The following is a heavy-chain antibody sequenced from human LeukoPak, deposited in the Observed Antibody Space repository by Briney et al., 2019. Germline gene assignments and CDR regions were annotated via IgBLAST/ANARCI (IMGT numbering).Heavy chain of an antibody. CDR3: ARKEDIVVVPAVMGAFDI. V-gene: IGHV1-2*02. CDR2: INPNSGGT. D-gene: IGHD2-2*01. CDR1: GYTFTGYY. J-gene: IGHJ3*02. Sequence: ASVKVSCKASGYTFTGYYMHWVRQAPGQGLEWMGWINPNSGGTNYAQKFQGRVTMTRDTSISTAYMELSRLRSDDTAVYYCARKEDIVVVPAVMGAFDIWGQGTMVTVSS.